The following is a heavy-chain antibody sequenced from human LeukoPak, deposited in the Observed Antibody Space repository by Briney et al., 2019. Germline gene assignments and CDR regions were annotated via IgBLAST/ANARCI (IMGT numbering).Heavy chain of an antibody. CDR3: ARFRTYYYDSSGYYPDY. CDR2: MNPNSGNT. J-gene: IGHJ4*02. D-gene: IGHD3-22*01. Sequence: GASVKVSCKASGHTFTSYDINWVRQATGQGLEWMGWMNPNSGNTGYAQKFQGRVTMTRNTSISTAYMELSSLRSEDTAVYYCARFRTYYYDSSGYYPDYWGQGTLVTVSS. CDR1: GHTFTSYD. V-gene: IGHV1-8*01.